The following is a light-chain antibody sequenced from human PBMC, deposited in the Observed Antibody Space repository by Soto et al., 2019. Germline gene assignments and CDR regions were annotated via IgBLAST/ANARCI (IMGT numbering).Light chain of an antibody. J-gene: IGKJ4*01. Sequence: DIVMTQSPEYLAVSLGERATINCKSSQSVFYRSYNKDYLAWYQKKPGQPPKVLIYWASTRESGVPDRFSGSGSETDFTLTISSLQAEDVAVYYCQQYYTTPLTFGGGTKVEIK. CDR3: QQYYTTPLT. CDR2: WAS. V-gene: IGKV4-1*01. CDR1: QSVFYRSYNKDY.